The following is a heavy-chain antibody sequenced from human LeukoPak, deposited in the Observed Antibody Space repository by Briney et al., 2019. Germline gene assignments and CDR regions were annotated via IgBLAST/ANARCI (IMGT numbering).Heavy chain of an antibody. Sequence: PGGSLRLSCAASGFTFSSYNMNWVSQAPGKGLEWVSYITSTSSTIFYADSVKGRFTISRDNAKNSLSLQMNSLRAEDTAVYYCARDLREVVRDVWGQGTLVTVSS. D-gene: IGHD2-15*01. V-gene: IGHV3-48*01. CDR2: ITSTSSTI. J-gene: IGHJ4*02. CDR3: ARDLREVVRDV. CDR1: GFTFSSYN.